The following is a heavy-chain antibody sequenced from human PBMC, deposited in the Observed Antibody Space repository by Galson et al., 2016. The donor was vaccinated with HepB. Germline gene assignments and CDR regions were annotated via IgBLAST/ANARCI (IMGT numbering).Heavy chain of an antibody. CDR2: ISYDGKSE. J-gene: IGHJ4*02. V-gene: IGHV3-30*18. D-gene: IGHD6-19*01. CDR1: GFTFSTYG. CDR3: AKDVAVAGHGEYFDY. Sequence: SLRLSCAASGFTFSTYGMHWVRQAPGKGLEWVALISYDGKSESYADSVKGRFTISRENSKNTLYLQMNSLRAEDTAVYYCAKDVAVAGHGEYFDYWGQGTLVTVSS.